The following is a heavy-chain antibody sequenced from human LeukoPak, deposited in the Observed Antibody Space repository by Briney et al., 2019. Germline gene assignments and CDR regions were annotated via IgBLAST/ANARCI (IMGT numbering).Heavy chain of an antibody. J-gene: IGHJ5*02. Sequence: GGSLRLSCVASGFTFSNYAMSWVRQAPGKGLELVSGIYGSDDKTVYGDAVKGRFTTSRDNSKNTLYLQMNSLRADDTAVYYCAKTQGYYDAWGQGALVTVSS. D-gene: IGHD2-15*01. CDR3: AKTQGYYDA. CDR2: IYGSDDKT. CDR1: GFTFSNYA. V-gene: IGHV3-23*01.